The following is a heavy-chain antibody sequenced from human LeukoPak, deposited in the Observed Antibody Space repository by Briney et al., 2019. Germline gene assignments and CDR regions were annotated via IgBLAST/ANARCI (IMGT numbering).Heavy chain of an antibody. CDR2: ISGSGGST. CDR3: AKVLDDYIWGSYRYFDY. CDR1: GFTFSSYA. J-gene: IGHJ4*02. D-gene: IGHD3-16*02. Sequence: GGSLRLSCAASGFTFSSYAMSWVRQAPGKGLEWVSAISGSGGSTYYADSVKGRFTISRDNSKNTLFLQMNSLRAEDTAVYYCAKVLDDYIWGSYRYFDYSGQGTLVTVSS. V-gene: IGHV3-23*01.